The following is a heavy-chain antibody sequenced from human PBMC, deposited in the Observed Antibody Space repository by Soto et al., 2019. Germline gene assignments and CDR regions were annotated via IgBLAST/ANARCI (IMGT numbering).Heavy chain of an antibody. CDR2: ISYDGSNK. V-gene: IGHV3-30-3*01. CDR3: ARDKRDLRFLEWSYYFDF. Sequence: QVQLVESGGGVVQPGRSLRLSCAASGFTFSSYAMHWVRQAPGKGLEWVALISYDGSNKYYADSVKGRFTISRDNSKNTLYLQMNSLRADDTAVYYCARDKRDLRFLEWSYYFDFWGQGPLVTVSS. CDR1: GFTFSSYA. J-gene: IGHJ4*02. D-gene: IGHD3-3*01.